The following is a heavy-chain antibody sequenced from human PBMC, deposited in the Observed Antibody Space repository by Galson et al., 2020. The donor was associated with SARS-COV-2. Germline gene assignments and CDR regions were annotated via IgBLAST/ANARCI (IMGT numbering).Heavy chain of an antibody. CDR2: IYYSGST. V-gene: IGHV4-59*01. D-gene: IGHD3-16*01. J-gene: IGHJ4*02. CDR1: GGSISSYY. CDR3: ARDLSRGVIHIV. Sequence: SQTLSLTCTVSGGSISSYYWSWIRQPPGKGLEWIRYIYYSGSTNHNPPLKSRVTISVDTSKNQFSLKLSSVTAADTAVYYCARDLSRGVIHIVWGQGTLVTVSS.